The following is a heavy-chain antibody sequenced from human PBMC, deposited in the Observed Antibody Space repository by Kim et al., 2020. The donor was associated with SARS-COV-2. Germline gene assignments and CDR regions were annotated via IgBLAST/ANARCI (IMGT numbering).Heavy chain of an antibody. CDR2: SGGST. J-gene: IGHJ4*02. CDR3: AKLSFDY. Sequence: SGGSTYYADSVKGRFTISRDNSKNTLYLQMNSLRAEDTAVYYCAKLSFDYWGQGTLVTVSS. V-gene: IGHV3-23*01.